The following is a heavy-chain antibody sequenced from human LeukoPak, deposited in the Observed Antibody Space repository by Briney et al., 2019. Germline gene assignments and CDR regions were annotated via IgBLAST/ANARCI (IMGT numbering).Heavy chain of an antibody. D-gene: IGHD1-26*01. J-gene: IGHJ4*02. Sequence: GGSLRLSCAASGFSFSSYGMHWVRQTPGKGLEWLAVISYDGSDKYYVDSVKGRFTISRDNSKNTLYLQMNSLRPDDTAVYHCAKDLRGSPTIDHWGQGTLVTVSS. CDR1: GFSFSSYG. V-gene: IGHV3-30*18. CDR2: ISYDGSDK. CDR3: AKDLRGSPTIDH.